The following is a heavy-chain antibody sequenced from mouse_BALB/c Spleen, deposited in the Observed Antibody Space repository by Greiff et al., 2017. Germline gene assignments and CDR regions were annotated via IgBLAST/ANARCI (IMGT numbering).Heavy chain of an antibody. CDR3: TLIYDGAMDY. CDR1: GFTFSNYW. D-gene: IGHD2-3*01. Sequence: EVQGVESGGGLVQPGGSMKLSCVASGFTFSNYWMNWVRQSPEKGLEWVAEIRLKSNNYATHYAESVKGRFTISRDDSKSSVYLQMNNLRAEDTGIYYCTLIYDGAMDYWGQGTSVTVSS. V-gene: IGHV6-6*02. J-gene: IGHJ4*01. CDR2: IRLKSNNYAT.